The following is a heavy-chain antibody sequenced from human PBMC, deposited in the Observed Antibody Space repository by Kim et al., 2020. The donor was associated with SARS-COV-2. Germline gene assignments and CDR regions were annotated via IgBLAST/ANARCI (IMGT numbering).Heavy chain of an antibody. D-gene: IGHD2-8*01. Sequence: YNPSLKSRVTISVDRSKNQLSLNLSAVTAADTAMYYCARELSAVNGAYDMWGQGTMVTVSS. CDR3: ARELSAVNGAYDM. V-gene: IGHV4-34*01. J-gene: IGHJ3*02.